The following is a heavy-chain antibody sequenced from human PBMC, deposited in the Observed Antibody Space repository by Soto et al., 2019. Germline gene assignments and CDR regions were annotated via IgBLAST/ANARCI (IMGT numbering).Heavy chain of an antibody. CDR3: ARHAQTYYYDSSGYPYEQNFDY. Sequence: SETLSLTCAVSGYSISSSNWWGWIRQPPGKGLEWIGYIYYSGTTYYNPSLKSRVTMSVDTSKNQFSLKLSSVTAADTAVYYCARHAQTYYYDSSGYPYEQNFDYWGQGTLVTVSS. CDR1: GYSISSSNW. V-gene: IGHV4-28*01. J-gene: IGHJ4*02. D-gene: IGHD3-22*01. CDR2: IYYSGTT.